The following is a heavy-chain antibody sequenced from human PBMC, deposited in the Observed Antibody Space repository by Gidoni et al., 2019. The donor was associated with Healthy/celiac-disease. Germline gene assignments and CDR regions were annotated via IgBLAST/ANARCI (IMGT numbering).Heavy chain of an antibody. CDR1: GFTFSSYA. Sequence: EVQLLESGGGLVQPGGSLRLSCAASGFTFSSYAMSWVRQAPGKGLEWVSAISGSGGSTYYADSVKGRFTISRDNSKNTLYLQMNSLRAEDTAVYYCAKSRRDAPGAFLEWRRLLNWFDPWGQGTLVTVSS. D-gene: IGHD3-3*02. V-gene: IGHV3-23*01. CDR2: ISGSGGST. J-gene: IGHJ5*02. CDR3: AKSRRDAPGAFLEWRRLLNWFDP.